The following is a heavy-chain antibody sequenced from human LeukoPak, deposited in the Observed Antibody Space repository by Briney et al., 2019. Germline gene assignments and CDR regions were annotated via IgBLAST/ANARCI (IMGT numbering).Heavy chain of an antibody. Sequence: GGSLRLSCVASGFTFSKYTMSWVRQAPGKGREWVSGISGSGASTYSADFVKGRFTISRDTSKNTLYLQMNSLRAEDTAVYYCAKGGVSYTYYFDCWGQGTLVTVSS. CDR2: ISGSGAST. D-gene: IGHD2-8*01. CDR1: GFTFSKYT. CDR3: AKGGVSYTYYFDC. V-gene: IGHV3-23*01. J-gene: IGHJ4*02.